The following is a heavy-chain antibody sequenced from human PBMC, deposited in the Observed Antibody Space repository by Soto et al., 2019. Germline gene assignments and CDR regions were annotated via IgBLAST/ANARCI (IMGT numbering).Heavy chain of an antibody. J-gene: IGHJ4*02. CDR3: YYDSSGYWIPGDY. Sequence: QVQLVQSGAEVKKPGASVKVSCKASGYTFTSYDINWVRQATGQGLEWMGWMNPNSGNTGYAQKFQGRVTMTRNTSISTAYMELSSLRSEDTAMYYCYYDSSGYWIPGDYWGQGTLVTVSS. D-gene: IGHD3-22*01. V-gene: IGHV1-8*01. CDR2: MNPNSGNT. CDR1: GYTFTSYD.